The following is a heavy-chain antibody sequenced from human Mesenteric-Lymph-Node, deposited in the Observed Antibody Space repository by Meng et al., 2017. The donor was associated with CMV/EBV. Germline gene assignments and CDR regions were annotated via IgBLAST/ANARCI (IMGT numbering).Heavy chain of an antibody. J-gene: IGHJ5*02. Sequence: SETLSPTCAVYGGSFSDFYWSWIRHSPGKGPEWIAEINHSVSTNYNPSLRSRVTTSVDTSKNQFSLKLTSVSAADTAVYYCARGMYSPPRSWFDPWGRETLVTVSS. CDR1: GGSFSDFY. D-gene: IGHD6-13*01. CDR3: ARGMYSPPRSWFDP. CDR2: INHSVST. V-gene: IGHV4-34*01.